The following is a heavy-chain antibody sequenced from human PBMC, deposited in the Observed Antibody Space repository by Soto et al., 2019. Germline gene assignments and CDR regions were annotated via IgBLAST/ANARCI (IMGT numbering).Heavy chain of an antibody. CDR2: IHHGGST. J-gene: IGHJ4*01. D-gene: IGHD6-13*01. Sequence: SETLSLTCAVSGGSISSNHWWSWVRQPPGKGLEWIGEIHHGGSTNYNPSLKSRVTISVDKSKNQFSLKLTSVTAADTAVYYCARGRGHSWAQTDYWGHGTLVTVSS. CDR3: ARGRGHSWAQTDY. CDR1: GGSISSNHW. V-gene: IGHV4-4*02.